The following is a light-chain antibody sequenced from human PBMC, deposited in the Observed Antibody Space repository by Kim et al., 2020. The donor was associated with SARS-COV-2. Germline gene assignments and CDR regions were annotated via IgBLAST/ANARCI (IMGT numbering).Light chain of an antibody. CDR2: GAS. Sequence: SPGERAPLSCRASQSVSSSYLAWYQQKPGQAPRLLIYGASSRATGIPDRFSGSGSGTDFTLTISRLGPEDFAVYYCQQYGSSPLTFGGGTKVDIK. V-gene: IGKV3-20*01. CDR3: QQYGSSPLT. J-gene: IGKJ4*01. CDR1: QSVSSSY.